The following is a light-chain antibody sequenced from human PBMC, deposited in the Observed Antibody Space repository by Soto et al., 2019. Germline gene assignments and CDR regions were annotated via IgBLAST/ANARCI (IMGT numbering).Light chain of an antibody. CDR1: QNINRN. J-gene: IGKJ1*01. V-gene: IGKV3-15*01. CDR2: ASS. CDR3: QQYNDWPRT. Sequence: EIVMTQSPAILSVSPGERATLSGSASQNINRNLAWYQQKPGQTPRLLIYASSTRATDIPVRFSGSGSGTEFTLTISGLQSEDFAIYHCQQYNDWPRTFGQGTKVEIK.